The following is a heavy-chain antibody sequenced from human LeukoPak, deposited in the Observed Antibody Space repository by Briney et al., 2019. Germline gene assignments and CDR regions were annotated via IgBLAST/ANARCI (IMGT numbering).Heavy chain of an antibody. CDR3: ARDVGGGRFDP. D-gene: IGHD2-15*01. V-gene: IGHV4-34*01. CDR2: INNSGST. CDR1: APSFSGYY. Sequence: PSETLSPTCPLYAPSFSGYYCSWISQPPGNGRGWNGEINNSGSTNNNPPLKGRVTISVDTSKNQFSLKLSSVTDAETAVYYCARDVGGGRFDPWGQGTLVIVSS. J-gene: IGHJ5*02.